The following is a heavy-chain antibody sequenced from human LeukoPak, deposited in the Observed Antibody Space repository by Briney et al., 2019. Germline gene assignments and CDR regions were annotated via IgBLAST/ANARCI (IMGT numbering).Heavy chain of an antibody. Sequence: SETLSLTCAVYGGSFSGYYWSWIRQPPGKGLEWMGEINHSGSTNYNPSLKSRVTISVDTSKNQFSLKLSAVTAADTAVYYCARDPYYYDSSGYYNAFDIWGQGTMVTVSS. V-gene: IGHV4-34*01. CDR1: GGSFSGYY. CDR3: ARDPYYYDSSGYYNAFDI. D-gene: IGHD3-22*01. CDR2: INHSGST. J-gene: IGHJ3*02.